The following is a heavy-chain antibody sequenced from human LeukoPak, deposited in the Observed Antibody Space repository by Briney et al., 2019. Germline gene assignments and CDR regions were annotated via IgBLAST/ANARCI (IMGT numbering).Heavy chain of an antibody. D-gene: IGHD6-19*01. Sequence: ETLSLTCTVSGGSISTYYWSWVRQAPGKGLEWVSAISGSGDSTYYADSVKGRFTISRDSSKNTLYPQVNSLRSEDTAVYYCAKDGVIGWAYMDVWGKGTTVTVSS. CDR3: AKDGVIGWAYMDV. CDR1: GGSISTYY. J-gene: IGHJ6*03. V-gene: IGHV3-23*01. CDR2: ISGSGDST.